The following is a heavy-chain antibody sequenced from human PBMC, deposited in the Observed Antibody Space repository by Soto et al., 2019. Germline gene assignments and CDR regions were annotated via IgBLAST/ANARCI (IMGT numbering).Heavy chain of an antibody. CDR3: AKDKGITMIAVVTSFDY. J-gene: IGHJ4*02. Sequence: PGGSLRLSCAASGFTFSSYAMSWVRQAPGKGLEWVSAISGSGPTTYYADSVKGRFTISRDNSKNTLNLQMNSLRAEDTAVYYCAKDKGITMIAVVTSFDYWGQGALVTVPS. V-gene: IGHV3-23*01. CDR2: ISGSGPTT. D-gene: IGHD3-22*01. CDR1: GFTFSSYA.